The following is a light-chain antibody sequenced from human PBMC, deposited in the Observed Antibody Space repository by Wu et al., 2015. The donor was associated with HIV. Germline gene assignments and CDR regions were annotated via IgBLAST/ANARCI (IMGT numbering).Light chain of an antibody. CDR1: QTISTS. J-gene: IGKJ2*03. CDR3: QQYNSYPYS. CDR2: KAS. Sequence: VGDRVTITCRASQTISTSVWASVVRPETRERPLRYLIYKASSLESGVPSRFSGSGSGTEFTLTISSLQPDDFATYYCQQYNSYPYSFGQGTKLEIK. V-gene: IGKV1-5*03.